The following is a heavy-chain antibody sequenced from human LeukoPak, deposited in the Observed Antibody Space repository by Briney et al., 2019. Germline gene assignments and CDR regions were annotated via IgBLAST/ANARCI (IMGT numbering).Heavy chain of an antibody. CDR1: GGSISSGAYY. CDR2: IYYTGTT. D-gene: IGHD2-8*01. CDR3: ARGMTHQYFQY. Sequence: SQTLSLTCTVSGGSISSGAYYWTWIRQPPGKGLGWIGYIYYTGTTDYNPSLESRVTISEDTSKNEVSLTLSSVTAADTAVYYCARGMTHQYFQYWGQGTLVTVSS. J-gene: IGHJ1*01. V-gene: IGHV4-31*03.